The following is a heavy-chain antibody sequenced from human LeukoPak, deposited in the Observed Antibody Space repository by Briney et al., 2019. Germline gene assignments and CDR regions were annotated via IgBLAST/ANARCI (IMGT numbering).Heavy chain of an antibody. D-gene: IGHD5-12*01. CDR1: GGSISSYY. Sequence: SETLSLTCTVSGGSISSYYWRWIRQPPGKGLEWIGYIYYSGSTNYNPSLKSRVTMSVDTSKNQFSLKLSTVTAADTAVYYCARRLGGYNYWGQGTLVTVSS. CDR3: ARRLGGYNY. V-gene: IGHV4-59*08. J-gene: IGHJ4*02. CDR2: IYYSGST.